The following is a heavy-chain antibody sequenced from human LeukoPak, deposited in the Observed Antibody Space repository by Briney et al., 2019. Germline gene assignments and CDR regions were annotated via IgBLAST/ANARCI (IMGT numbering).Heavy chain of an antibody. CDR3: ARGIAAAGIATEYYFDY. V-gene: IGHV4-59*01. CDR1: GGSISSYY. CDR2: IYHSGST. J-gene: IGHJ4*02. Sequence: SETLSLTCTVSGGSISSYYWSWIRQPPGKGLEWFGYIYHSGSTNYNPSLKSRVTISVDTSKNQFSLKLSSVTAADTAVYYCARGIAAAGIATEYYFDYWGQGTLATVSS. D-gene: IGHD6-13*01.